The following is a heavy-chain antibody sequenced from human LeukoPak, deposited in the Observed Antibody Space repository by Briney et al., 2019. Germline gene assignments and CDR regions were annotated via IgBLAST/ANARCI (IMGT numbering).Heavy chain of an antibody. V-gene: IGHV4-38-2*02. Sequence: SETLSLTCTVSRYSISSGYYWGWIRQPPGKGLEWVGSIYHSGSTHYKPSLKSRVIISIDTSKNQFSLKLSSVTAADTAVYYCARDFEGSSGLFDYWGQGTLVTVSS. CDR2: IYHSGST. D-gene: IGHD6-19*01. CDR1: RYSISSGYY. CDR3: ARDFEGSSGLFDY. J-gene: IGHJ4*02.